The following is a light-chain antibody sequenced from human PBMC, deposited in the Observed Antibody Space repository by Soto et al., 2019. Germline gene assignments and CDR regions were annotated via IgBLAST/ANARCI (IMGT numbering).Light chain of an antibody. V-gene: IGLV1-44*01. CDR1: SSNIGSNT. CDR2: TNN. CDR3: VAWDDSLNGYV. Sequence: VLTQRPSASGTPGQRVTISCSGSSSNIGSNTVNWYQHLPGTAPKLLIYTNNQRPSGVPDRFSGSKSGTSASLAISGLQSGDEADYCCVAWDDSLNGYVFGPGTKVTVL. J-gene: IGLJ1*01.